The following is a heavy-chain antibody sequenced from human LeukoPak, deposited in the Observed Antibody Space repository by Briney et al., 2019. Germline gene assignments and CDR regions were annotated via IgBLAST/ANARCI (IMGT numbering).Heavy chain of an antibody. D-gene: IGHD2-2*01. CDR2: ISYDGNNK. CDR3: AKGDSGYCSSISCYLDY. J-gene: IGHJ4*02. V-gene: IGHV3-30*18. CDR1: GFTFSNHG. Sequence: GGSLRLSCAASGFTFSNHGMHWVRQAPGKGLEWVAVISYDGNNKYSADSVRGRFTISRDNSKNTLYLQMDSLRAEDTALYYCAKGDSGYCSSISCYLDYWGQGTLVTVSS.